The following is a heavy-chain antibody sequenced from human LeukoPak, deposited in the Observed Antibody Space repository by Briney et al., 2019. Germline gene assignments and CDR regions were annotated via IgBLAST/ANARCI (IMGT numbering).Heavy chain of an antibody. V-gene: IGHV3-66*01. D-gene: IGHD3-22*01. Sequence: GGSLRPSCAASGFTVSSNYMSWVRQAPGKGLEWVSVIYSGGSTYYADSVKGRFTISRDNSKNTLYLQMNSLRAEDTAVYYCAGPGPYDSSGYYYFSFDYWGQGTLVTVSS. CDR2: IYSGGST. CDR3: AGPGPYDSSGYYYFSFDY. CDR1: GFTVSSNY. J-gene: IGHJ4*02.